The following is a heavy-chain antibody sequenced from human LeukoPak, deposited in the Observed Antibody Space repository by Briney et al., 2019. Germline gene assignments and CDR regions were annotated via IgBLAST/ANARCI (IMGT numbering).Heavy chain of an antibody. Sequence: GGSLRLSCAASGFIFNNAKMHWVRQAPGKGLEWVSFIYSAGSTHYSDSVKGRFTISIDNSKNTLYLQMNSLRAEDTAVYYCANPPWRITLIVVAKYFDYWGQGPLVTVSS. CDR1: GFIFNNAK. CDR3: ANPPWRITLIVVAKYFDY. CDR2: IYSAGST. V-gene: IGHV3-53*01. J-gene: IGHJ4*02. D-gene: IGHD3-22*01.